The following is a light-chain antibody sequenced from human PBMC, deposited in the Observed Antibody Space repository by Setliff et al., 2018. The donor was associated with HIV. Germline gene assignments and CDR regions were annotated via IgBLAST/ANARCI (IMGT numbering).Light chain of an antibody. CDR3: SSYTITSTVV. CDR2: GDS. CDR1: SSDVGKYDL. J-gene: IGLJ3*02. V-gene: IGLV2-14*02. Sequence: QSALTQPASVSGSPGQSITISCIGSSSDVGKYDLVSWYQQYPGKAPRLIIYGDSERPSGVSNRFSGSKSGNTASLTIFGLQTEDEADYYCSSYTITSTVVFGGGTKVTVL.